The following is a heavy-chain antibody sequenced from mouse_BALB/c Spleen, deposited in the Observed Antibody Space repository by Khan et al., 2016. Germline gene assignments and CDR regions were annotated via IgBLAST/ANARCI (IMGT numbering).Heavy chain of an antibody. V-gene: IGHV3-6*02. CDR2: ITYDGSN. Sequence: EVQLQESGPGLVKPSQSLSLTCSVTVYSITSDYYWNWIRQFPGNKLEWMGYITYDGSNKYNPSLKNRISITRDTSKNQFFLKLNSVTTEDTATYYCARAYYGNYRYYYAMDYWGQGTSVTVSS. J-gene: IGHJ4*01. CDR3: ARAYYGNYRYYYAMDY. CDR1: VYSITSDYY. D-gene: IGHD2-10*01.